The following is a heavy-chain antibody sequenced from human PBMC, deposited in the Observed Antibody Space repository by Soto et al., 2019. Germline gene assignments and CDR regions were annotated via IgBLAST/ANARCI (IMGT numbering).Heavy chain of an antibody. V-gene: IGHV3-30-3*01. CDR1: GFTFSNYA. Sequence: GGSLRLSCAASGFTFSNYAMHWVRQAPGKGLEWVAVISYDGSNKYYADSVKGRFTIPRDNAKNSLYLQMNSLRAEDTAVYYCARDRNYFDSSGYHGYWGQGTLVTVSS. CDR2: ISYDGSNK. D-gene: IGHD3-22*01. J-gene: IGHJ4*02. CDR3: ARDRNYFDSSGYHGY.